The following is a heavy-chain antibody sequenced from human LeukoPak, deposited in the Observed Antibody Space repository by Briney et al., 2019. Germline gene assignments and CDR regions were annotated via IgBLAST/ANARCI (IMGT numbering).Heavy chain of an antibody. D-gene: IGHD6-13*01. CDR3: ARAGEAAAGYYYYGMDV. Sequence: GGSLRLSCAASGFTFSSYWMHWVRQAPGKGLVWVSRINSDGSSTSYADSVKGRFTISRDNAKNTLYLRMNSLRAEDTAVYYCARAGEAAAGYYYYGMDVWGQGTTVTVSS. CDR1: GFTFSSYW. CDR2: INSDGSST. V-gene: IGHV3-74*01. J-gene: IGHJ6*02.